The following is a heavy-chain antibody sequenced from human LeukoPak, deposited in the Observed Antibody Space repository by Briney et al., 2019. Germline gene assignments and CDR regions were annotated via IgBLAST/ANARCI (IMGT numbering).Heavy chain of an antibody. CDR1: GFTFSSYS. D-gene: IGHD4-17*01. V-gene: IGHV3-21*01. J-gene: IGHJ5*02. CDR3: ASSHRNGDSDL. CDR2: ITSSGRYI. Sequence: GGSLRLSCAASGFTFSSYSMNWVRQAPGKGLEWVSSITSSGRYIYYADSVKGRFTISRDNAKNSLYLQMNSLRAEDTAVYYCASSHRNGDSDLWGQGTLVTVSS.